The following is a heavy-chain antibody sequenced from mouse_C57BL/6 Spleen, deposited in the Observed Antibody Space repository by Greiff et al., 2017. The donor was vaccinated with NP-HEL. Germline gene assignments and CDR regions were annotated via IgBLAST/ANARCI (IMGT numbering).Heavy chain of an antibody. J-gene: IGHJ2*01. D-gene: IGHD1-1*01. CDR2: IDPETGGT. Sequence: QVQLQQSGAELVRPGASVTLSCKASGYTFTDYEMHWVKQTPVHGLEWIGAIDPETGGTAYNQKFKGKAILTADKSSSTAYMELRSLTSEDSAVYYCTRGYYGRFFFDYWGQGTTLTVSS. V-gene: IGHV1-15*01. CDR3: TRGYYGRFFFDY. CDR1: GYTFTDYE.